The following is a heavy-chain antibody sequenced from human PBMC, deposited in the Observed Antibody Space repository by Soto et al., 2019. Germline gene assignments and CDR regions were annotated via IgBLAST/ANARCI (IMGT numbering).Heavy chain of an antibody. D-gene: IGHD3-16*01. CDR3: AHKGGGDRILDY. CDR1: GFSLSASGVG. CDR2: IYWDDAK. Sequence: QITLKESGPPLVKPTQTLTLTCTFSGFSLSASGVGVGWIRQPPGKALEWLAIIYWDDAKHYSPSLKSSLTIPKDPSKNQGVLTRTHMDPVDTATYYCAHKGGGDRILDYWGQGTLVTVSS. J-gene: IGHJ4*02. V-gene: IGHV2-5*02.